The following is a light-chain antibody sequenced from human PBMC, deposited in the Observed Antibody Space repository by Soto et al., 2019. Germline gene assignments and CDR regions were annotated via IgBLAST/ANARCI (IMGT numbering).Light chain of an antibody. V-gene: IGKV1-39*01. J-gene: IGKJ1*01. Sequence: DLQMTQSPSSLSASVGDRVTITCRASQSISSYLNWYQQKPGKAPKLLIYAASSLQSAVPSRVIGSGSWTDFTLTINSRQPEDFATYYCQHSYSTRRTFCQGTKVDNK. CDR1: QSISSY. CDR2: AAS. CDR3: QHSYSTRRT.